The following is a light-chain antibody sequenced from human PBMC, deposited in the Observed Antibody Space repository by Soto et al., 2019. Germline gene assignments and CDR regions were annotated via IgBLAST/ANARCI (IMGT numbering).Light chain of an antibody. J-gene: IGKJ2*03. Sequence: DFQMTQSPSTLSASVGDTVSITCRATQTINDWLAWYQQKPGKAPRLLIYDGFTFESGVPSRFSGSGSGTEYNLSISSLHPDDFGSYYCQQYLGPCFGQGTKLEIK. V-gene: IGKV1-5*01. CDR1: QTINDW. CDR3: QQYLGPC. CDR2: DGF.